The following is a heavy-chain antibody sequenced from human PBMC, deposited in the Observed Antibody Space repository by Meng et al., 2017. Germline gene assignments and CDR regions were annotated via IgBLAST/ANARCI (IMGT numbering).Heavy chain of an antibody. CDR1: GYTFTSYG. J-gene: IGHJ4*02. CDR2: ISAYNGNT. V-gene: IGHV1-18*01. D-gene: IGHD4-17*01. CDR3: ARGNYGDYLYYFDY. Sequence: QVRVVPAGAGVKKPGVSGKVSCKASGYTFTSYGISWVRQAPGQGLEWMGWISAYNGNTNYAQKLQGRVTMTTDTSTSTAYMELRSLRSDDTAVYYCARGNYGDYLYYFDYWGQGTLVTVSS.